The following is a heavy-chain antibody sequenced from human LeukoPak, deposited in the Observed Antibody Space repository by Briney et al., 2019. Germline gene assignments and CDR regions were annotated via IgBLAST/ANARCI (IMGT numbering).Heavy chain of an antibody. CDR1: GFSLSTSGMC. D-gene: IGHD3-22*01. Sequence: SGPALVKPTQTLTLTCTFSGFSLSTSGMCASWIRQPPGKALEWLALIDCDDDKYYSTSLKTRLTISKDTSKNQVVLTMTNMDPVDTATYYCARIFYDSSGYYDRSAYFDYWGQGTLVTVSS. CDR2: IDCDDDK. J-gene: IGHJ4*02. V-gene: IGHV2-70*01. CDR3: ARIFYDSSGYYDRSAYFDY.